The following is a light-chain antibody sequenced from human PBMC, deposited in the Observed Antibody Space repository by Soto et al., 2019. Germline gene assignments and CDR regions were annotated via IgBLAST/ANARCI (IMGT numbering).Light chain of an antibody. CDR3: QSYDSSLSAYVV. J-gene: IGLJ2*01. Sequence: QAVVTQPPSVSGAPGQRVTISCTGSSSNIGAGYDVHWYQQLPGTAPKLLIYGNSNRPSGVPDRFSGSKSGTSASLAITGLQAEDEADYDCQSYDSSLSAYVVFGGGTKLTVL. CDR2: GNS. V-gene: IGLV1-40*01. CDR1: SSNIGAGYD.